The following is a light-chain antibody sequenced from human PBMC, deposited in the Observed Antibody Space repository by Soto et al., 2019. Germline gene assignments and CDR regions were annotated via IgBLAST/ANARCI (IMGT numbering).Light chain of an antibody. Sequence: QSALTQPASVSGSPGQSITISCTGTSSDVGGYNYVSWYQQHPGKAPKLMIYDVSSRPSGVSNRFSGSKSGNTASLTISGLQAEDEADYYCTSYTSSSTRGVFGGGTKLT. J-gene: IGLJ2*01. CDR2: DVS. CDR1: SSDVGGYNY. V-gene: IGLV2-14*03. CDR3: TSYTSSSTRGV.